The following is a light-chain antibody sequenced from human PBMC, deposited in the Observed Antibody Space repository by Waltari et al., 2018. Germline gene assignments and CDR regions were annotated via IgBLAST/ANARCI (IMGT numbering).Light chain of an antibody. Sequence: QSVLTQPASVSGSPGQSITISCTGNNSEVGGYNYVSWYQKYQGKAPRLMIYDVTKRPSEVSKRFSVSQSGNTASLTISGLQAEDEADYYCNSYTSSGTRRIFGGGTKVTAL. CDR3: NSYTSSGTRRI. CDR2: DVT. V-gene: IGLV2-14*01. J-gene: IGLJ2*01. CDR1: NSEVGGYNY.